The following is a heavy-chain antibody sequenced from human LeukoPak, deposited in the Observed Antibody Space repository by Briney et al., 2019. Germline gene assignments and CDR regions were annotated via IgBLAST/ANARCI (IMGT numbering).Heavy chain of an antibody. D-gene: IGHD3-10*01. Sequence: ASVKVSCKASGYTFTGYYIHWVRQAPGQGLEWMGWIDPNSGGTNYAQKFQGSVTMTGDASIATAFMELGRLRSDDTATYYCARARETTMVRGIITNYFDLWGRGSLVTVSS. CDR3: ARARETTMVRGIITNYFDL. V-gene: IGHV1-2*02. CDR1: GYTFTGYY. CDR2: IDPNSGGT. J-gene: IGHJ2*01.